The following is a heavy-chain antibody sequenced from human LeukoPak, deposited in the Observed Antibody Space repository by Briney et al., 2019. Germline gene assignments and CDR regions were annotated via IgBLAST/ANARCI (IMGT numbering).Heavy chain of an antibody. J-gene: IGHJ5*02. D-gene: IGHD3-10*01. CDR1: GYSISTGYY. CDR2: FYHGGST. CDR3: ARQTMVRGVIYWFDP. Sequence: PSETLSLTCTVSGYSISTGYYWDWIRQPPGKGLEWIGTFYHGGSTYYNPSLKSRVTISVDTSKNQFSLKLSSVTAADTAVYYCARQTMVRGVIYWFDPWGQGTLVTVSS. V-gene: IGHV4-38-2*02.